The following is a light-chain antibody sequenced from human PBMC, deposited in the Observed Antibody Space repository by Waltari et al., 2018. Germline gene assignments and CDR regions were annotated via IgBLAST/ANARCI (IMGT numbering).Light chain of an antibody. CDR3: YSYAGSYTVI. V-gene: IGLV2-11*01. J-gene: IGLJ2*01. CDR2: DVS. CDR1: SSDIGGYDY. Sequence: QSALTQPRSVSGSPGQSVTISCTGTSSDIGGYDYVSWYQHHPGKAPKSIIYDVSKSPSGVPDRVSGSKSGNAASLTISDLQAEDEADYYCYSYAGSYTVIFGGGTKLTVL.